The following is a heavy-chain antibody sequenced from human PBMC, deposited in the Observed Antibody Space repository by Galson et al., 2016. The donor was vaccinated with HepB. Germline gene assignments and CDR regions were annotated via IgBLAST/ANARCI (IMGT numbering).Heavy chain of an antibody. D-gene: IGHD1-26*01. CDR1: GGIFSNYA. CDR2: IIPILGTP. V-gene: IGHV1-69*13. CDR3: ARDRYLAGGRSPFDP. J-gene: IGHJ5*02. Sequence: SVKVSCKASGGIFSNYAITWVRQAPGQGLEWMGGIIPILGTPRYAQKFQGRVTITADESTSTAYMEMSRLRSEDTAVYYCARDRYLAGGRSPFDPWGQGTPVIVSS.